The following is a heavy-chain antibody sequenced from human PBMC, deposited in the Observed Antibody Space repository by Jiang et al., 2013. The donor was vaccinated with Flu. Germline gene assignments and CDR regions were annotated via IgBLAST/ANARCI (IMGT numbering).Heavy chain of an antibody. CDR3: ARTYYSGSGSVYWYFDL. CDR1: GGSVNTGSYY. J-gene: IGHJ2*01. D-gene: IGHD3-10*01. CDR2: IHYTGST. V-gene: IGHV4-61*01. Sequence: GSGLVKPSETLSLTCTVSGGSVNTGSYYWSWIRQPPGKGLEWIGYIHYTGSTNHNPSLKSRVTISADMSKNQFSVKLSSVTAADTAVYYCARTYYSGSGSVYWYFDLWGRGTLITVSS.